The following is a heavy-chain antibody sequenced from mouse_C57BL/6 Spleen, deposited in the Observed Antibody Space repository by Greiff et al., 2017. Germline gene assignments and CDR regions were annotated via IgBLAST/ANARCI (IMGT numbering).Heavy chain of an antibody. V-gene: IGHV1-81*01. CDR3: ASARLDSAMDY. CDR1: GYTFTSYG. CDR2: IYPRSGNT. J-gene: IGHJ4*01. D-gene: IGHD3-2*02. Sequence: QVQLQLSGAELARPGASVKLSCKASGYTFTSYGISWVKQRTGQGLEWIGEIYPRSGNTYYNEKFKGKATLTADKSSCTAYMELRSLTSEDSAVYFCASARLDSAMDYWGQGTSVTVSS.